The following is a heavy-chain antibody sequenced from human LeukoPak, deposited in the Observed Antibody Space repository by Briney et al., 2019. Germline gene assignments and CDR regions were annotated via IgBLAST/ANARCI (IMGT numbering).Heavy chain of an antibody. Sequence: GGSLRLSCAASGFTFSSYWMSWVRQAPGKGLEWVANIKGDGSDNHYVDSVRGRFTISRDNAKNSLYLQMNSLRAEDTAVYYCARERVDYGDWSRYYHYGMDVWGQGTTVTVTS. D-gene: IGHD4-17*01. J-gene: IGHJ6*02. CDR3: ARERVDYGDWSRYYHYGMDV. CDR2: IKGDGSDN. V-gene: IGHV3-7*01. CDR1: GFTFSSYW.